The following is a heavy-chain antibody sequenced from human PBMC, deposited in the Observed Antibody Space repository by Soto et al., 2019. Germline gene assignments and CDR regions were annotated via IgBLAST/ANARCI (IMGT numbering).Heavy chain of an antibody. V-gene: IGHV4-59*01. CDR1: GGSISSYY. D-gene: IGHD5-12*01. CDR3: ARANRAWLQLLDY. Sequence: SETLSLTCTVSGGSISSYYWSWIRQPPGKGLEWIGYIYYSGSTNYNPSLKSRVTISVDTSKNQFSLKLSSVTAAGTAVYYCARANRAWLQLLDYWGQGTQVTVSS. J-gene: IGHJ4*02. CDR2: IYYSGST.